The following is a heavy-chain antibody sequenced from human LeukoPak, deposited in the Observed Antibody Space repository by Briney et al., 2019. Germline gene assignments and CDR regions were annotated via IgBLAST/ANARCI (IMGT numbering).Heavy chain of an antibody. CDR2: ISTGSSYT. D-gene: IGHD3-22*01. V-gene: IGHV3-21*01. CDR1: GFSFNSYN. Sequence: PGGSLRLSCAASGFSFNSYNMNWVRQAPGKGLEWVSSISTGSSYTYSADSVKGRFTISRDNAKKSLYLQMNSLRAEDTAVYYCARGTYYSDDSLYLSAIDYWGQGTLVTVSS. J-gene: IGHJ4*02. CDR3: ARGTYYSDDSLYLSAIDY.